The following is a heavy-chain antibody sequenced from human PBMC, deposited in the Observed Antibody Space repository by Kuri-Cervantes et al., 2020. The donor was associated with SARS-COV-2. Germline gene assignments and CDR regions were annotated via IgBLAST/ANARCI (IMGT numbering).Heavy chain of an antibody. J-gene: IGHJ4*02. CDR3: AREMYDYVWGSYPDIGGYFDY. CDR2: ISGSGGST. V-gene: IGHV3-23*01. Sequence: LSLTCAASGFTFSRYAMSWVRQAPGKGLEWVSAISGSGGSTYYADSVKGRFTISRDNSKNTLYLQMNSLRAEDTAVYYCAREMYDYVWGSYPDIGGYFDYWGQGTLVTVSS. D-gene: IGHD3-16*02. CDR1: GFTFSRYA.